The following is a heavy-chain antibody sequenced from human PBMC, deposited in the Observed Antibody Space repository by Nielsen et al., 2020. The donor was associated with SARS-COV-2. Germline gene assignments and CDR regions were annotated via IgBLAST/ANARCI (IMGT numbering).Heavy chain of an antibody. D-gene: IGHD3-16*01. V-gene: IGHV3-74*03. CDR3: VRVRDDGYYYDSGPFDY. J-gene: IGHJ4*02. Sequence: GESLKISCAASGFIFSNYRMHWVRQAPGQGLVWVSHINPDESKTTYADSVKGRFTISRDNARDTLYLQMNSLSAEDTAVYYCVRVRDDGYYYDSGPFDYWGQGAPVTVSS. CDR2: INPDESKT. CDR1: GFIFSNYR.